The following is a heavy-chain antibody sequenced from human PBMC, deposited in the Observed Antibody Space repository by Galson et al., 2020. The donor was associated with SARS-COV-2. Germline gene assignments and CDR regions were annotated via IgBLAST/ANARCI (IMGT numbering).Heavy chain of an antibody. CDR2: ILDSGST. V-gene: IGHV4-34*12. Sequence: SETLSLTCAVYGGYFNRYSWTWIRQPPGKGLEWIGEILDSGSTNYNPSLKSRVTLSVDTSKNQFSLELDSVTAADTAVYYCARARGYSISILDYWGQGTLVTVSS. J-gene: IGHJ4*02. CDR1: GGYFNRYS. D-gene: IGHD6-13*01. CDR3: ARARGYSISILDY.